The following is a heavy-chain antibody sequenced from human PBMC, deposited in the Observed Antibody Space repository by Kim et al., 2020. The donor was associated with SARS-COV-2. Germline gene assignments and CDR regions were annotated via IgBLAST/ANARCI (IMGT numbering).Heavy chain of an antibody. D-gene: IGHD6-19*01. CDR3: ARGLTIAVAGTMFFDY. J-gene: IGHJ4*02. Sequence: SETLSLTCAVYGGSFSGYYWSWIRQPPGKGLEWIGEINHSGSTNYNPSLKSRVTISVDTSKNQFSLKLSSVTAADTAVYYCARGLTIAVAGTMFFDYWGQGTLVTVSS. CDR1: GGSFSGYY. V-gene: IGHV4-34*01. CDR2: INHSGST.